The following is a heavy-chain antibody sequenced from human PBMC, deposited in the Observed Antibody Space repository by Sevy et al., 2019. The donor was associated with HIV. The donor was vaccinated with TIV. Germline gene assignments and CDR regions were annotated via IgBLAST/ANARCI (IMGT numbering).Heavy chain of an antibody. V-gene: IGHV1-2*02. CDR2: INPNSDGT. J-gene: IGHJ6*02. CDR3: ASQSPAGYCSGGSCTRLSNYYYYVMDV. D-gene: IGHD2-15*01. CDR1: GYTFTGYY. Sequence: ASVKVSCKASGYTFTGYYMHWERQAPGLGLEWMGWINPNSDGTNYAQKFQGRVTMTRDTSISTAYMELSRLRSDDTAVYYCASQSPAGYCSGGSCTRLSNYYYYVMDVWGQGTTVTVSS.